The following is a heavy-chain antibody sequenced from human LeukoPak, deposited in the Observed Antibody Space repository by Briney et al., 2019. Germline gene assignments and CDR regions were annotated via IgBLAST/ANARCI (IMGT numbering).Heavy chain of an antibody. Sequence: ASVKVSCKASGYSFARYGISWVRQAPGQGLEWMGWISAYSGNTNYAQKFQGRITMTTDSSTSTAYMEVRSLRSDDTAVYYCARDTFEVSLRYCSTMSCPSFDYWGQGTLVTVPS. CDR1: GYSFARYG. CDR2: ISAYSGNT. J-gene: IGHJ4*02. D-gene: IGHD3-22*01. CDR3: ARDTFEVSLRYCSTMSCPSFDY. V-gene: IGHV1-18*01.